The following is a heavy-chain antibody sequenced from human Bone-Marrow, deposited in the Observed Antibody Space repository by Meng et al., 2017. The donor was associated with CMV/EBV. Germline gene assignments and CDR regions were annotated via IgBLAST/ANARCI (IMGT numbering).Heavy chain of an antibody. V-gene: IGHV4-39*06. CDR1: GGSISSSSYY. J-gene: IGHJ4*02. D-gene: IGHD3-3*01. CDR2: IYYSGST. CDR3: AGVLGVFGVITPPNYLDY. Sequence: GSLRLSCTVSGGSISSSSYYWGWIRQPPGKGLEWIGSIYYSGSTYNNPSRKSRVTISVDTTKNQFTRKLSSVTAADPAGYYCAGVLGVFGVITPPNYLDYWGQGTLVTVSS.